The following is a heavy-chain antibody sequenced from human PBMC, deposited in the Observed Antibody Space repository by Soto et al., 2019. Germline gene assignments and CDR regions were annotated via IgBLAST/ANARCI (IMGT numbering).Heavy chain of an antibody. D-gene: IGHD3-3*01. CDR1: GFTVSSNY. J-gene: IGHJ4*02. Sequence: EVQLVESGGGLIQPGGSLRLSCAASGFTVSSNYMSWVRQAPGKGLEWVSVIYSGGSTYYADSVKGRFTISRDNSKNTRYLQMNSLRAEDTAVYYCARVGYDFWSGSQPWYYFDYWGQGTLVTVSS. V-gene: IGHV3-53*01. CDR2: IYSGGST. CDR3: ARVGYDFWSGSQPWYYFDY.